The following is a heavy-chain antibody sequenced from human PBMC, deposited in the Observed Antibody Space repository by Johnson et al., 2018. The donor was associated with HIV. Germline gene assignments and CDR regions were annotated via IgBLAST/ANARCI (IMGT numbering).Heavy chain of an antibody. CDR1: GFTFSNAW. J-gene: IGHJ3*02. Sequence: MLLVESGGGLVKPGGSLRLSCAASGFTFSNAWMIWVRQAPGKGLEWVSGINWNSGSIGYADSVEGRFTISRVNAKNSLYLQMNSLRAEDTALYYCAREGRMDYGAPRAAFDIWGQGTMVTVSS. V-gene: IGHV3-20*04. CDR2: INWNSGSI. CDR3: AREGRMDYGAPRAAFDI. D-gene: IGHD4-17*01.